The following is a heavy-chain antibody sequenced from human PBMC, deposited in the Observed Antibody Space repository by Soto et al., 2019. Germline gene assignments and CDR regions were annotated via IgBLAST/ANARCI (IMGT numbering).Heavy chain of an antibody. CDR2: IHHSGST. Sequence: HVQLQESGPGLVKPSETLSLTCTVSGGSIRDYYWSWIRQPPGRGLEWIGSIHHSGSTNYDPSLRSRVTISVDTSKNQFSLRLSSVNAADMAAYYCAGRYCGPTICSLDVSYVWPPAYWGQGTLVTVSS. D-gene: IGHD2-21*01. V-gene: IGHV4-59*01. J-gene: IGHJ4*02. CDR3: AGRYCGPTICSLDVSYVWPPAY. CDR1: GGSIRDYY.